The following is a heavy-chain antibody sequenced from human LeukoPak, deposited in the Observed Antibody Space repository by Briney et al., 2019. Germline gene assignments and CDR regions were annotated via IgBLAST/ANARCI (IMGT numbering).Heavy chain of an antibody. D-gene: IGHD3-3*01. CDR3: ARDAAFGAVITDAFDI. Sequence: GGSLRLSCAASGFTFSSYWMSWIRQAPGKGLEWVANIKEDGSEKYYVDSVKGRFTISRDNAKNSLYLQMNSLRAEDTAVYYCARDAAFGAVITDAFDIWGQGTMVTVSS. J-gene: IGHJ3*02. CDR2: IKEDGSEK. CDR1: GFTFSSYW. V-gene: IGHV3-7*01.